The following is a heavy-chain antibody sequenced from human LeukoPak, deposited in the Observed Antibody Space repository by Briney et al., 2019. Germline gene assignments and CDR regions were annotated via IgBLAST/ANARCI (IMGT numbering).Heavy chain of an antibody. D-gene: IGHD6-6*01. CDR2: ITSGNYM. V-gene: IGHV3-21*01. CDR1: GFTFSSFS. CDR3: AREVEGYSSSSEDY. J-gene: IGHJ4*02. Sequence: GGSLRLSCAASGFTFSSFSMNWVRQAPGKGLEGVSSITSGNYMYYADSVKGRFTISRDNAKNSLYLQMNSLRAEDTAVYYCAREVEGYSSSSEDYWGQGTLVTVSS.